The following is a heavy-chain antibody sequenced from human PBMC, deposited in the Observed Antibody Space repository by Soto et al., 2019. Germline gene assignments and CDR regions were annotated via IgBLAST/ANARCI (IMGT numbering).Heavy chain of an antibody. J-gene: IGHJ6*02. CDR1: GGTFSSYA. CDR3: AREENCSGGSCYSGTPDYYYYYGMDV. D-gene: IGHD2-15*01. V-gene: IGHV1-69*13. Sequence: SVKVSCKASGGTFSSYAISWVRQAPGQGLEWMGGIIPIFGTANYAQKFQGRVTITADESTSTAYMELSSLRSEDTAVYYCAREENCSGGSCYSGTPDYYYYYGMDVWGQGTTVTVSS. CDR2: IIPIFGTA.